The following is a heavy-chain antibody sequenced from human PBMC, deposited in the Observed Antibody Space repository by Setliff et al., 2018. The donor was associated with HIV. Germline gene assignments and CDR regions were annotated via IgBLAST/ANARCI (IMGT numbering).Heavy chain of an antibody. D-gene: IGHD2-21*02. Sequence: LSLPFPFSFFSLPCSYWSWIRQSPGKGLSWIGGFQHSGSTHYNPSLKSRCTTSVDTSTHQFSLTLPPVSAADPAVSYCARGVLITKRVTQTGGYYYYTAVLGKGTLVTVSS. J-gene: IGHJ6*03. V-gene: IGHV4-59*05. CDR2: FQHSGST. CDR1: FFSLPCSY. CDR3: ARGVLITKRVTQTGGYYYYTAV.